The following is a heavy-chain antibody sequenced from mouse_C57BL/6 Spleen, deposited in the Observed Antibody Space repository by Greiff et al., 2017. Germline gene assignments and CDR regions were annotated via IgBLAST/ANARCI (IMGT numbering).Heavy chain of an antibody. V-gene: IGHV1-22*01. CDR2: INPNNGGT. D-gene: IGHD1-1*01. J-gene: IGHJ1*03. Sequence: VHVKQSGPELVKPGASVKMSCKASGYTFTDYNMHWVKQSHGKSLEWIGYINPNNGGTSYNQKFKGKATLTVNKSSSTAYMELRSLTSEDSAVYYCARRITTEGYFDVWGTGTTVTVSS. CDR1: GYTFTDYN. CDR3: ARRITTEGYFDV.